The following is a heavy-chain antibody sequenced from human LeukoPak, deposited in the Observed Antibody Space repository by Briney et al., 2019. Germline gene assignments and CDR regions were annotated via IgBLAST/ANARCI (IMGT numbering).Heavy chain of an antibody. Sequence: SETLSLTCAVYGGSFSGYYWSWIRQPPGKGLEWIGEINHSGGTNYNPSLKSRVTISVDTSKNQFSPKLSSVTAADTAVYYCARGRAAGYWGQGTLVTVSS. CDR1: GGSFSGYY. CDR3: ARGRAAGY. V-gene: IGHV4-34*01. D-gene: IGHD6-13*01. CDR2: INHSGGT. J-gene: IGHJ4*02.